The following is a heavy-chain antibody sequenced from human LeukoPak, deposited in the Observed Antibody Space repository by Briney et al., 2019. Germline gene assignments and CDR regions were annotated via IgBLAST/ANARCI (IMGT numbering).Heavy chain of an antibody. CDR3: ARLTMVRGVIITNPYYFDY. Sequence: GESLKISCKGSGYSFTSYWIGWVRQMPGKGLEWMGIIYPGDSDTRYSPSFQGQVTISADKSTSTAYLQWSSLKASDTAMYYCARLTMVRGVIITNPYYFDYWGQGTLVTVSS. D-gene: IGHD3-10*01. V-gene: IGHV5-51*01. CDR1: GYSFTSYW. J-gene: IGHJ4*02. CDR2: IYPGDSDT.